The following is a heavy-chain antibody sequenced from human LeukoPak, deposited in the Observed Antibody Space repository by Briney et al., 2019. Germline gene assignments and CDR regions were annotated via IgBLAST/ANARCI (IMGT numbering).Heavy chain of an antibody. V-gene: IGHV3-15*01. D-gene: IGHD4-23*01. J-gene: IGHJ4*02. Sequence: GGSLRLSCAASGFTFSNAWMSWVRQAPGKGLEWVGRIKSKTDGGTTDYAAPVKGRFTISRDDSKNTLYLQMNSLKTEDTAVYYCTSWTTVVTPIRDYWGQGTLVTVSS. CDR2: IKSKTDGGTT. CDR3: TSWTTVVTPIRDY. CDR1: GFTFSNAW.